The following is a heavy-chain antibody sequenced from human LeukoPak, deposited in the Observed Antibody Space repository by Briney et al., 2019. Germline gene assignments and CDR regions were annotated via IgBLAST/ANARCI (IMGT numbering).Heavy chain of an antibody. D-gene: IGHD6-19*01. CDR3: ARHSGSRTKYYYFDN. CDR1: GGSISSHY. Sequence: PSETLSLTCTVSGGSISSHYWSWIRQPPGKGLEWIGYIYYSGSTNYNPSLKTRVTISVDTSKNQFSLKLSSVTAADTAVYYCARHSGSRTKYYYFDNWGQGTLVTVSS. V-gene: IGHV4-59*11. CDR2: IYYSGST. J-gene: IGHJ4*02.